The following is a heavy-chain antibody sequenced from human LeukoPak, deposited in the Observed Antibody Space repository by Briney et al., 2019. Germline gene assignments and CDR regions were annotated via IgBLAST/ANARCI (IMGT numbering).Heavy chain of an antibody. Sequence: SETLSLTCTVSGGSINNYYWNWIRQPPGKGLEWIGYIFYSGNTNYNPSLKSRVTISVDTSKNQFSLKLSSVTAADTAVYYCALIAAAGVDYWGQGTLVTVSS. J-gene: IGHJ4*02. D-gene: IGHD6-25*01. CDR3: ALIAAAGVDY. CDR1: GGSINNYY. V-gene: IGHV4-59*01. CDR2: IFYSGNT.